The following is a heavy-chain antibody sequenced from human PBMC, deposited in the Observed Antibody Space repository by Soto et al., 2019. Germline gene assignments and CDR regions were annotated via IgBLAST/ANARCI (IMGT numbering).Heavy chain of an antibody. V-gene: IGHV3-23*01. CDR3: AKGVSQATPLARFDY. Sequence: SLRLSCAASGFTFSSYAMSWVRQAPGKGLEWVSTISGSDGRTYSTDSVKGRFTISRDNSRNTAYLQMNSLRVDDTAVYYCAKGVSQATPLARFDYWGRVTVGTVFS. J-gene: IGHJ4*02. CDR2: ISGSDGRT. D-gene: IGHD3-10*01. CDR1: GFTFSSYA.